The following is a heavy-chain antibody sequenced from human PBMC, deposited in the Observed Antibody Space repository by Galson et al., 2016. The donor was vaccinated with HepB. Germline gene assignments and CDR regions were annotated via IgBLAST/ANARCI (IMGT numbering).Heavy chain of an antibody. D-gene: IGHD3-10*01. J-gene: IGHJ4*02. CDR1: GGSISSRNYY. CDR3: ARVAWYQYGSGSYDY. CDR2: INYSGNT. V-gene: IGHV4-39*01. Sequence: SETLSLTCTVSGGSISSRNYYWVWIRQPPGKGLEWIGSINYSGNTYYNPSLKSRVTMSIDTSKNQFSLRLSSVTAADTAVYYCARVAWYQYGSGSYDYWGQGTLVSVSS.